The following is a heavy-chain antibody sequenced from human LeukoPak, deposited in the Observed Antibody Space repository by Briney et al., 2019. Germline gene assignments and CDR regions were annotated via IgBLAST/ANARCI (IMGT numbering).Heavy chain of an antibody. J-gene: IGHJ4*02. CDR3: ARFGITVVRGGKYYFDY. Sequence: SETLSLTCTVSGGSISNYYGSWIRQPPGKGLEWIGHIYYSGATEYNPSLKSRITISVDTSKNQFSLMLSSVTAADTAVYYCARFGITVVRGGKYYFDYWGQGTLVTVSS. V-gene: IGHV4-59*08. CDR2: IYYSGAT. CDR1: GGSISNYY. D-gene: IGHD3-10*01.